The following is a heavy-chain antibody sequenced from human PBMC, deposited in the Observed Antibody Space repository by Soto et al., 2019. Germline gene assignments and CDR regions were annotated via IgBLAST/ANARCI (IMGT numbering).Heavy chain of an antibody. D-gene: IGHD6-19*01. CDR2: NRGSAGST. V-gene: IGHV3-23*01. CDR3: AGGRGWLIES. Sequence: SGFTFSFNAISGGRQATGRGLEWVSANRGSAGSTYYADSVKGRFTISRDNAQNLLYLHMNSLRAEDTAVYYCAGGRGWLIESWGHGTLVTVSS. J-gene: IGHJ5*01. CDR1: GFTFSFNA.